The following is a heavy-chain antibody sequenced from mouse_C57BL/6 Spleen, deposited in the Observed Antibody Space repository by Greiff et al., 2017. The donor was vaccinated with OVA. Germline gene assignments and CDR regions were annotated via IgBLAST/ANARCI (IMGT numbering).Heavy chain of an antibody. CDR2: INPNNGGT. J-gene: IGHJ2*01. CDR3: ARGDYYVHYFDY. V-gene: IGHV1-26*01. CDR1: GYTFTDYY. Sequence: EVQLQQSGPELVKPGASVKISCKASGYTFTDYYMNWVKQSHGKSLEWIGDINPNNGGTSYNQKFKGKATLTVDKSSGTAYMELRSLTSEDSAVYYCARGDYYVHYFDYWGQGTTLTVSS. D-gene: IGHD1-1*01.